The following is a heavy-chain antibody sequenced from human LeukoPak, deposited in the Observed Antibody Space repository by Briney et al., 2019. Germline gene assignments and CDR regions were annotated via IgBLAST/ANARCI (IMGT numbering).Heavy chain of an antibody. CDR2: ISAYNGNT. CDR1: GYTFTNYD. V-gene: IGHV1-18*01. Sequence: ASVKVSCKTSGYTFTNYDINWVRQAPGQGLQWMGWISAYNGNTNYGEKFQGRVTMTTDTSTSTAYMELRSLRSDDTAVYYCAREAPVAAGSDAFDIWGQGTMVTVSS. CDR3: AREAPVAAGSDAFDI. J-gene: IGHJ3*02. D-gene: IGHD6-19*01.